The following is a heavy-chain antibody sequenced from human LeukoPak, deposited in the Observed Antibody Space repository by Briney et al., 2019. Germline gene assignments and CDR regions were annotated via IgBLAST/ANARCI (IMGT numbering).Heavy chain of an antibody. CDR3: ASSSSSIRAFDY. Sequence: SSVKLSFKASGGTFSSYAISWVRQAPGQGLEWVGSIIPIFGTANYAQEFQGRVTITTDESTSTTYMELSSMRSEDTAVYYCASSSSSIRAFDYWGQGTLVTVSS. CDR2: IIPIFGTA. J-gene: IGHJ4*02. V-gene: IGHV1-69*05. CDR1: GGTFSSYA. D-gene: IGHD6-6*01.